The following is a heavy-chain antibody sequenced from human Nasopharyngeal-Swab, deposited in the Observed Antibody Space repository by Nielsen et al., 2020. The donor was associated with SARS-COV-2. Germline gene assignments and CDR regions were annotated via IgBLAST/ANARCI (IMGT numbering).Heavy chain of an antibody. J-gene: IGHJ6*02. V-gene: IGHV4-59*13. Sequence: SETLSLTCTVSGGSISSYYWSWIRQPPGKGLEWIGSIYYSGSTNYNPSLKSRVTISVDTSKNQFSLKLSSVTAADTAVYYCARSEQQLVLDYYYYGMDVWGQGTTVTVSS. CDR1: GGSISSYY. CDR3: ARSEQQLVLDYYYYGMDV. D-gene: IGHD6-13*01. CDR2: IYYSGST.